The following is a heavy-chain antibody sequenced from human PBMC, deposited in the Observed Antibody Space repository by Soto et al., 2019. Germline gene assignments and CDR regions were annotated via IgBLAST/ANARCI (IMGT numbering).Heavy chain of an antibody. V-gene: IGHV1-8*01. CDR2: MNPNSGNT. CDR3: ATQPQHTAMDNYYYMDV. D-gene: IGHD5-18*01. J-gene: IGHJ6*03. CDR1: GYTFTRYD. Sequence: GASVKGSSKASGYTFTRYDINWVRQATGQRLEWMGWMNPNSGNTGYAQKFQGRVTMTRNTSISTAYMELSSLRSEDTAVYYCATQPQHTAMDNYYYMDVWGKGTTVTVSS.